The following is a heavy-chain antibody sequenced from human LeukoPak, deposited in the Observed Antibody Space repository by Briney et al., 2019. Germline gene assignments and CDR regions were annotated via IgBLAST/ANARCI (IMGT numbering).Heavy chain of an antibody. J-gene: IGHJ4*02. CDR1: GGSISSSSYY. CDR3: ASGFVLRFLEWLFDY. Sequence: PSETLPLTCTVSGGSISSSSYYWGWIRQPPGKGLEWIGSIYYSGSTYYNPSLKSRVTISVDTSKNQFSLKLSSVTAADTAVYYCASGFVLRFLEWLFDYWGQGTLVTVSS. V-gene: IGHV4-39*01. CDR2: IYYSGST. D-gene: IGHD3-3*01.